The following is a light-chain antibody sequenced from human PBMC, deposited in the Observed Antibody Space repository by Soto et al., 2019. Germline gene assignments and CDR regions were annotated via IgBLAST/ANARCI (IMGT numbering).Light chain of an antibody. Sequence: QAVVTQEPSLTVSPGGTVTLTCGSSTGAVTSGHYPYWFQQKPGQAPRTLIYDTNNKHSWTPARFSGSLLGGKAALTLSGAQPEDEAEYYCLLSYSDGRGVFGGGTKVTVL. J-gene: IGLJ2*01. V-gene: IGLV7-46*01. CDR3: LLSYSDGRGV. CDR2: DTN. CDR1: TGAVTSGHY.